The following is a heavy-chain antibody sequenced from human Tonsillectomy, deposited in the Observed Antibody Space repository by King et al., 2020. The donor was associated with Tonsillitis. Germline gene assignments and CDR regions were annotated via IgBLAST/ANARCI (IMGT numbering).Heavy chain of an antibody. V-gene: IGHV4-39*01. CDR1: GGSIRSGDHF. CDR2: MYSSGAI. J-gene: IGHJ4*02. CDR3: SRYVSGSFDY. D-gene: IGHD1-26*01. Sequence: LQLQESGPGVVKPSETLSLTCTVSGGSIRSGDHFWAWIRQPPGKGLEWIGYMYSSGAIFYNPSLKSRITVSGGTSENRFSLRLTSVTAADTAVYFCSRYVSGSFDYWGQGALVTVSS.